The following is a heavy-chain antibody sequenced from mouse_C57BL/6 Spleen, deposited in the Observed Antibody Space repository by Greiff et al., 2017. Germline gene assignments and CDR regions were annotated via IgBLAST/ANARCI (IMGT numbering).Heavy chain of an antibody. CDR3: ARRATRYYFDY. Sequence: QVQLQQPGAELVMPGASVKLSCKASGYTFTSYWMHWVKQRPGQGLEWIGEIDPSDSYTNYNQKFKGKSTLTVDKSSSTAYMQLSSLTSEDSAVYYGARRATRYYFDYWGQGTTLTVSS. D-gene: IGHD3-1*01. J-gene: IGHJ2*01. CDR1: GYTFTSYW. CDR2: IDPSDSYT. V-gene: IGHV1-69*01.